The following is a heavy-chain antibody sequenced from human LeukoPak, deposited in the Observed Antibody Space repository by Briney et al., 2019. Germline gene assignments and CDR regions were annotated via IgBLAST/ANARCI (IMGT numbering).Heavy chain of an antibody. V-gene: IGHV3-23*01. J-gene: IGHJ4*02. CDR3: AKPEPNCSGGSCYQAPFDY. CDR2: ISGSGGST. Sequence: PGGSLRLSCAASGFTFSSYAMSWVRQAPGKGLEWVSAISGSGGSTYYADSVKGRFTISRDNSKNTLYLQMNSLRAEDTAVYYCAKPEPNCSGGSCYQAPFDYWGQGTLVTVSS. CDR1: GFTFSSYA. D-gene: IGHD2-15*01.